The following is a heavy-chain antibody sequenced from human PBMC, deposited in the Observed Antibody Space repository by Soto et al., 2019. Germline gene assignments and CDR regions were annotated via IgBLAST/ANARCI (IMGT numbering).Heavy chain of an antibody. Sequence: QVQLVQSGAEVKKPGSSVKVSCKASGGTFSSYAISWVRQAPGQGLEWMGGIIPIFCTANYAQKFQGRVTITSEESTSTAYMELSSLRSEDTAVYYCARASYYYGSWSYPQEPYFAYWGQGTLVTVSS. CDR1: GGTFSSYA. J-gene: IGHJ4*02. CDR2: IIPIFCTA. CDR3: ARASYYYGSWSYPQEPYFAY. D-gene: IGHD3-10*01. V-gene: IGHV1-69*01.